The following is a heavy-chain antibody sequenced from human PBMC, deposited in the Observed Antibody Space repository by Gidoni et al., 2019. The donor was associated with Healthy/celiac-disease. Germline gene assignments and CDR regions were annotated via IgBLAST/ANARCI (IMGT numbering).Heavy chain of an antibody. V-gene: IGHV3-9*01. CDR1: GFTFDAYA. Sequence: VQLVESVGGLVQPGSSLRLSCAASGFTFDAYAMHWFRQAPGKGLEWVSGSSWNSGSIGYADSVKGRFTISRDNAKNSLYLQMNSLRAEDTALYYCAKDIAVAGTHRPAPQGLGYWGQGTLVTVSS. D-gene: IGHD6-19*01. CDR3: AKDIAVAGTHRPAPQGLGY. J-gene: IGHJ4*02. CDR2: SSWNSGSI.